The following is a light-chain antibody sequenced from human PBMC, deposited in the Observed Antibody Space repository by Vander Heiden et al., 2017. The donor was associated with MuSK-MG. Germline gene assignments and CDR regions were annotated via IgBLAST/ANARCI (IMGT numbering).Light chain of an antibody. CDR1: SNDVGGYDF. Sequence: QSGLTQPPSASGSPGQSVTISFTGTSNDVGGYDFVSWYQQHPGRAPNLMIFQVTKRPSGVPGRFSGSKSGNTASLTVSGSQLEEEADYLCSADAGTNNLIFGGGTKLTVL. V-gene: IGLV2-8*01. CDR2: QVT. CDR3: SADAGTNNLI. J-gene: IGLJ2*01.